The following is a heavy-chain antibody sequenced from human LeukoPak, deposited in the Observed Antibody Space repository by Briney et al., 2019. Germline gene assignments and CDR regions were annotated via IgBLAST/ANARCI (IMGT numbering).Heavy chain of an antibody. CDR3: ARDRIAVAGTWADDYYYYYGMDV. D-gene: IGHD6-19*01. CDR2: IYTSGST. CDR1: GGSISSYY. V-gene: IGHV4-4*07. Sequence: SETLSLTCTVSGGSISSYYWSWIRQPAGKGLEWIGRIYTSGSTNYNPSLKSRVTMSVDTSKNQFSLKPSSVTAADTAVYYCARDRIAVAGTWADDYYYYYGMDVWGQGTTVTVSS. J-gene: IGHJ6*02.